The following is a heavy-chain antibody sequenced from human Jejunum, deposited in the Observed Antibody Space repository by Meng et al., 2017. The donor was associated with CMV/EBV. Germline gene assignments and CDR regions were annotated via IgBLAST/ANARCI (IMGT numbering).Heavy chain of an antibody. Sequence: GFTFSSNAMSWVRQAPGRGLEWISYISSSSSAIEYADSVKGRFTSSRDNAKSSMYLQLDSLRAEDTAVYYCARDRTSVVVPAALLYWGQGTLVTVSS. D-gene: IGHD2-2*01. CDR3: ARDRTSVVVPAALLY. V-gene: IGHV3-48*04. J-gene: IGHJ4*02. CDR1: GFTFSSNA. CDR2: ISSSSSAI.